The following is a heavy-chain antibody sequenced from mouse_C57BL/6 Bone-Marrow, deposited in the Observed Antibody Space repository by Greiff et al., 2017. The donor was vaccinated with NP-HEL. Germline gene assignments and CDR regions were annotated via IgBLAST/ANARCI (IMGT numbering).Heavy chain of an antibody. CDR2: IRNKANNHAT. Sequence: EVKVEESGGGLVQPGGSMKLSCAASGFTFSDAWMDWVRQSPEKGLEWVAEIRNKANNHATYYAESVKGRFTISRDDSKSSVYLQMNSLRAEDTGIYYGTRTGSSFPTDYWGQGTTLTVSS. CDR3: TRTGSSFPTDY. J-gene: IGHJ2*01. D-gene: IGHD1-1*01. V-gene: IGHV6-6*01. CDR1: GFTFSDAW.